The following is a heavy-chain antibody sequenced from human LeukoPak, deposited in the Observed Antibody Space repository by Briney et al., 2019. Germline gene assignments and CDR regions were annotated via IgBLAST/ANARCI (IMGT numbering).Heavy chain of an antibody. CDR1: GGSISSYY. Sequence: SETLSLTCTVSGGSISSYYWSWIRQPPGKGLEWIGHIYYSGSTNYNPSLKSRVTISVDTSKNQFSLKLSSVTAADTAVYYCASGRSSSSYYYGMDVWGQGTTVTVSS. D-gene: IGHD6-13*01. CDR3: ASGRSSSSYYYGMDV. V-gene: IGHV4-59*12. CDR2: IYYSGST. J-gene: IGHJ6*02.